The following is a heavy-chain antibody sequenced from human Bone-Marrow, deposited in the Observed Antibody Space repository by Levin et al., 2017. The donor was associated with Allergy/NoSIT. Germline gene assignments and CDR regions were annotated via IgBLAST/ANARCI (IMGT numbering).Heavy chain of an antibody. J-gene: IGHJ4*02. CDR1: GYSLKSFW. CDR2: KHPGDSEP. D-gene: IGHD3-10*01. CDR3: AAYGSGSYLDYYFDH. V-gene: IGHV5-51*01. Sequence: PGGSLRLSCDGSGYSLKSFWLAWVRQMPGRGLEWVALKHPGDSEPRYSPSFQGRVTISADKSTTAVHLQWTSLKASARVMDYCAAYGSGSYLDYYFDHWGQGTLVTVSS.